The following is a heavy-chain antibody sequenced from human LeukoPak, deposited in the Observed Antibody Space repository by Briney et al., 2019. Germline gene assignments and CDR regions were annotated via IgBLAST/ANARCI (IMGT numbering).Heavy chain of an antibody. D-gene: IGHD3-10*01. CDR1: GFTFSSYE. V-gene: IGHV3-48*03. J-gene: IGHJ4*02. CDR2: ISSSGSTI. CDR3: AKGFTLLWFGELSPY. Sequence: PGGSLRLSCAASGFTFSSYEMNWVRQAPGKGLEWVSYISSSGSTIYYADSVKGRFTISRDNAKNSLYLQMNSLRAEDTAVYYCAKGFTLLWFGELSPYWGQGTLVTVSS.